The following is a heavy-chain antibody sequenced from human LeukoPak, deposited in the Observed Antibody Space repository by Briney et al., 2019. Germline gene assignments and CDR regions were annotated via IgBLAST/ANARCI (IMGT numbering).Heavy chain of an antibody. Sequence: PGGSLRLSCAASGFTFNTYTMYWVRQAPGKGLEWVSGISNSGGSTYYADSVKGRFTISRDNSKNSLYLQMSSLTAADTAVYYCAKDRSIGTYYTFDHWGQGTLVTVSS. CDR1: GFTFNTYT. J-gene: IGHJ4*02. CDR2: ISNSGGST. D-gene: IGHD1-26*01. CDR3: AKDRSIGTYYTFDH. V-gene: IGHV3-23*01.